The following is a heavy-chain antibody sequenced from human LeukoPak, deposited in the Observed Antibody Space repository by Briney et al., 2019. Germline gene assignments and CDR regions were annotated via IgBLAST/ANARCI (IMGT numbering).Heavy chain of an antibody. V-gene: IGHV5-51*01. CDR2: IYPDDSDT. CDR1: AYSFTSYW. D-gene: IGHD6-25*01. J-gene: IGHJ5*02. CDR3: ARGKSDSGWFDL. Sequence: GESLKISCNGSAYSFTSYWMGWVRQTPATGLELMGIIYPDDSDTRHRPSFQGQVSISADKSIITAFLQWSSLSASDTAIYYCARGKSDSGWFDLWGQGTRVIISS.